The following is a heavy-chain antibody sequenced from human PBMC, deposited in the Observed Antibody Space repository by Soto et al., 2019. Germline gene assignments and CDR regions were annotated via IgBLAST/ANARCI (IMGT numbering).Heavy chain of an antibody. Sequence: GGSLRLSCTTSGFTFGDYAMSWSRQAPGKGLEWVGFIRSKGYGGTTQYAASVKGRFTISSDDSESIAYLQMDSLKTEDTALYYCARVGSASLMVVVIADHWGQGTQVTVS. J-gene: IGHJ4*02. CDR2: IRSKGYGGTT. CDR1: GFTFGDYA. V-gene: IGHV3-49*03. CDR3: ARVGSASLMVVVIADH. D-gene: IGHD3-22*01.